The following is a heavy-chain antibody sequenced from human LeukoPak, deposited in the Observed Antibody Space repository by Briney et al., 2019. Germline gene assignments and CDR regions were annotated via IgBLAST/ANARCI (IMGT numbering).Heavy chain of an antibody. Sequence: PSETLSLTCTVSGGSISSGGYYWSWIRQPPGKGLEWIGYIYHSGSTYYNPSLKSRVTISVDRSKNQFSLKLSSVTAADTAVYYCARVVAGQKLGYCSSTSCYPVFDYWGQGTLVTVSS. V-gene: IGHV4-30-2*01. J-gene: IGHJ4*02. CDR3: ARVVAGQKLGYCSSTSCYPVFDY. CDR2: IYHSGST. CDR1: GGSISSGGYY. D-gene: IGHD2-2*01.